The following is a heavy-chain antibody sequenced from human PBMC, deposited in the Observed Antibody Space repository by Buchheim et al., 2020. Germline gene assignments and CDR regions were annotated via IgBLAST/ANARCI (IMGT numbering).Heavy chain of an antibody. Sequence: QVQLVESGGGVVQPGRSLRLSCAVSGFTFSSHAMHWVRQAPGKGLEWVGFIWYDGSEKHYADSVKGRFTISRDNSKNTVYLQMNSLRGEDTAVYYCARDPPNSGWSLDSWGQGTL. V-gene: IGHV3-33*01. CDR1: GFTFSSHA. CDR2: IWYDGSEK. D-gene: IGHD6-19*01. CDR3: ARDPPNSGWSLDS. J-gene: IGHJ4*02.